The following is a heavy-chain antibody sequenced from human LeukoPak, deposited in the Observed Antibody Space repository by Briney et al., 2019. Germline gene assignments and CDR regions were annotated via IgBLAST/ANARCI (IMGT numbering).Heavy chain of an antibody. V-gene: IGHV3-30*02. D-gene: IGHD1-26*01. CDR3: AKDGPEGGSYHDY. J-gene: IGHJ4*02. Sequence: PGGSLRLSCAASGFTFSSYGMHWVRQAPGKGLEWVAFIRYDGSNKYYADSVKGRFTISRDNSKNTLYLQMNSLRPEDTAVYYCAKDGPEGGSYHDYWGQGTLVTVSS. CDR2: IRYDGSNK. CDR1: GFTFSSYG.